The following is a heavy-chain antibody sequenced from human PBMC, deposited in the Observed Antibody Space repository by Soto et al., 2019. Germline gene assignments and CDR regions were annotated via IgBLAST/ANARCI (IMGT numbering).Heavy chain of an antibody. Sequence: GDSLKISCKGSGYSFTSYWISWVRQRPGKGLEWMGRIDPSDSYTNYSPSSQGHVTISADKSISTAYLQWSSLKASDTAMYYCERPVNRIARVSEYYGMDPWGQGTTVTLTS. V-gene: IGHV5-10-1*01. CDR3: ERPVNRIARVSEYYGMDP. D-gene: IGHD3-22*01. CDR1: GYSFTSYW. CDR2: IDPSDSYT. J-gene: IGHJ6*02.